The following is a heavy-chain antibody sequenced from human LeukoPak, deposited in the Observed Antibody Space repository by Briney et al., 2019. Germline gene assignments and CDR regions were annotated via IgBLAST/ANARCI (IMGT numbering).Heavy chain of an antibody. Sequence: PGGSLRLSCAASGFTFRNYGMSWVRQAPGKGLEWVSAISGSGGSTYYADSVKGRFTISRDNSKNTLYLQMNSLRAEDTAVYYCAELGITMIGGVWGKGTTVTISS. CDR3: AELGITMIGGV. CDR2: ISGSGGST. CDR1: GFTFRNYG. J-gene: IGHJ6*04. D-gene: IGHD3-10*02. V-gene: IGHV3-23*01.